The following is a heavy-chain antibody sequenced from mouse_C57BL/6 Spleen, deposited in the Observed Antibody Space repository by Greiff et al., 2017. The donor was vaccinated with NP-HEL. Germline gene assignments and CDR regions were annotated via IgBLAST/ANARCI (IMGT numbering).Heavy chain of an antibody. V-gene: IGHV1-82*01. CDR2: IYPGDGDT. CDR3: ARSGSSRYYYAMDY. CDR1: GYAFSSSW. Sequence: VQLQQSGPELVKPGASVKISCKASGYAFSSSWMNWVKQRPGKGLEWIGRIYPGDGDTNYNGKFKGKATLTADKSSSTAYMQLSSLTSEDSAVYFCARSGSSRYYYAMDYWGQGTSVTVSS. D-gene: IGHD1-1*01. J-gene: IGHJ4*01.